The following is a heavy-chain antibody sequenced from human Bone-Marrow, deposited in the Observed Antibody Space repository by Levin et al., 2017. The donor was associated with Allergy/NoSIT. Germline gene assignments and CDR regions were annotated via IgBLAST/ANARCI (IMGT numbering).Heavy chain of an antibody. CDR1: GGTFSSYA. J-gene: IGHJ6*02. Sequence: SVKVSCKASGGTFSSYAISWVRQAPGQGLEWMGGIIPIFGTANYAQKFQGRVTITADESTSTAYMELSSLRSEDTAVYYCARDKAVRGPGSHSYYYGMDVWGQGTTVTVSS. V-gene: IGHV1-69*13. CDR3: ARDKAVRGPGSHSYYYGMDV. CDR2: IIPIFGTA. D-gene: IGHD3-16*01.